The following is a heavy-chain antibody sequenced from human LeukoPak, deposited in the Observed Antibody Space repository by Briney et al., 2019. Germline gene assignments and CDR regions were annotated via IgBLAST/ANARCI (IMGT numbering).Heavy chain of an antibody. D-gene: IGHD3-9*01. V-gene: IGHV4-39*01. CDR1: GGSISSSSYY. CDR2: IYYSGST. Sequence: SETLSLTCTVSGGSISSSSYYWVWMRQPPGKGLEWIGSIYYSGSTYYNPSLKSRVTISVDTSKNQFSLKLNSVTAADTAVYYCSSYPHYDFLTGYFEGFDPWGQGTLVTVSS. CDR3: SSYPHYDFLTGYFEGFDP. J-gene: IGHJ5*02.